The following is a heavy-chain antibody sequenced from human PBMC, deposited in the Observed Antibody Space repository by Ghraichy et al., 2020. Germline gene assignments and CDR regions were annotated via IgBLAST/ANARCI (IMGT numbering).Heavy chain of an antibody. D-gene: IGHD5-18*01. Sequence: GGSLRLSCAASGFTFSSYAMHWVRQAPGKGLEWVAVISYDGSNKYYADSVKGRFTISRDNSKNTLYLQMNSLRAEDTAVYYCARDSYGFDYWGQGTLVTVSS. CDR2: ISYDGSNK. CDR1: GFTFSSYA. CDR3: ARDSYGFDY. V-gene: IGHV3-30-3*01. J-gene: IGHJ4*02.